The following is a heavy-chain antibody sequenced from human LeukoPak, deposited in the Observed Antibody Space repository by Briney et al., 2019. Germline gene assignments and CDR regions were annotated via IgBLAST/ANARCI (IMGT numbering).Heavy chain of an antibody. D-gene: IGHD3-10*01. CDR1: GFTFSSYG. Sequence: GRSLRLSCAASGFTFSSYGMHWVRRAPGKGLEWVAIISDDGSNKYYADSVKGRFTISRDNSKNTLYLQMNSLRAEDPAVYYCAKDRASGFYYYYGMDVWGQGTTVTVSS. CDR2: ISDDGSNK. J-gene: IGHJ6*02. CDR3: AKDRASGFYYYYGMDV. V-gene: IGHV3-30*18.